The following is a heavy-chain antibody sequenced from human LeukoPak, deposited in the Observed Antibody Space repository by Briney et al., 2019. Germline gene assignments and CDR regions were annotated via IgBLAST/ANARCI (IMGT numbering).Heavy chain of an antibody. V-gene: IGHV3-48*03. J-gene: IGHJ4*02. CDR3: ARNPDYDFWSGYYTGPDY. CDR2: ISSSGSTI. CDR1: GFTFSSYE. D-gene: IGHD3-3*01. Sequence: GGSLRLSCAASGFTFSSYEMNWVRQAPGKGLEWVSYISSSGSTIYYADSVKGRFTISRDNAKNSLYLQMNSLRAEDTAVYYCARNPDYDFWSGYYTGPDYWGQGTLDTVSS.